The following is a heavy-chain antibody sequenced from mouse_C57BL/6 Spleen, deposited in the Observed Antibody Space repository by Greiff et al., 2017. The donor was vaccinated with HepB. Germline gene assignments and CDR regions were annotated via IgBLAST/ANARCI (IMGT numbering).Heavy chain of an antibody. Sequence: EVMLVESGGGLVKPGGSLKLSCAASGFTFSDYGMHWVRQAPEKGLEWVAYISSGSSTIYYADTVKGRFTISRDNAKNTLFLQMTSLRSEDTAMYYCARHYGYDGYFDVWGTGTTVTVSS. CDR2: ISSGSSTI. J-gene: IGHJ1*03. V-gene: IGHV5-17*01. D-gene: IGHD2-2*01. CDR3: ARHYGYDGYFDV. CDR1: GFTFSDYG.